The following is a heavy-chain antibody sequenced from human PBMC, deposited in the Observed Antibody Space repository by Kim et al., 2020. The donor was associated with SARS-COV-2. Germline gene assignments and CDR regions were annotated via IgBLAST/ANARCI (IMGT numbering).Heavy chain of an antibody. Sequence: GGSLRLSCAASGFTFSSYSMNWVRQAPGKGLEWVSSISSSSSNIYYADSVKGRFTISRDNAKNSLYLQMNSLRDEDTAVYYCAGLCSHYYYGMDAWGQGTTVTVSS. CDR2: ISSSSSNI. CDR3: AGLCSHYYYGMDA. D-gene: IGHD6-13*01. V-gene: IGHV3-21*01. CDR1: GFTFSSYS. J-gene: IGHJ6*02.